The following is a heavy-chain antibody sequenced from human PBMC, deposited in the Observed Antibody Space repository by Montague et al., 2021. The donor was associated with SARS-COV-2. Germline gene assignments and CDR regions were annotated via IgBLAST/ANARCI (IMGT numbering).Heavy chain of an antibody. CDR1: GFSLSTRGMC. Sequence: TLSLTCTFSGFSLSTRGMCVSWIRQPPGKALEWLVRIDWDADKYYSTALKTSLTISKDTSKNQVVLTMTNMDPVDTATYYCARYHYDILTGYYNWFDLWGQGTLVTVSS. J-gene: IGHJ5*02. D-gene: IGHD3-9*01. CDR3: ARYHYDILTGYYNWFDL. CDR2: IDWDADK. V-gene: IGHV2-70*11.